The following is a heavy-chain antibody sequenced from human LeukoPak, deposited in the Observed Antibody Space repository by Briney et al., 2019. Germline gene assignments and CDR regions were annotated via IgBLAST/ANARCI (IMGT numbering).Heavy chain of an antibody. CDR3: ARESESSGWYDF. CDR1: GFIFHDYA. J-gene: IGHJ5*01. V-gene: IGHV3-43*02. CDR2: ISGDGGST. D-gene: IGHD3-22*01. Sequence: GGSLRLSCAAPGFIFHDYAIHWVRQPPGKGQEWVSLISGDGGSTFYADSVKGRFTISRDNSKNSLYLQMSSLRIEDTALYYCARESESSGWYDFWGQGTLVTVSS.